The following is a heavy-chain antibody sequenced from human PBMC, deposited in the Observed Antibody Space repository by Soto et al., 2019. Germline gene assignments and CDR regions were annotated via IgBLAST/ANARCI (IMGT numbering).Heavy chain of an antibody. CDR3: ARCGYISSWYCYFDF. CDR2: MSYDGTNE. V-gene: IGHV3-30-3*01. CDR1: RFTFTTYA. D-gene: IGHD6-13*01. J-gene: IGHJ4*02. Sequence: QVQLVESGGGVVQPGRSLRLSCAASRFTFTTYAMNWVRQAPGKGLEWVALMSYDGTNEHYADSVRGRFTVSRDNSRNTLFLQMNNLRTDDTAVYYCARCGYISSWYCYFDFWGLGTLVTVSS.